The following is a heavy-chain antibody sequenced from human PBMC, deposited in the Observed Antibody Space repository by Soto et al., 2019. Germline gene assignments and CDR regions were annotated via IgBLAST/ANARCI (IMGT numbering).Heavy chain of an antibody. CDR1: GGSVSSGSYY. D-gene: IGHD2-21*02. CDR2: IYYSGST. J-gene: IGHJ6*02. Sequence: SSETLSLTCTVSGGSVSSGSYYWSWIRQPPGKGLEWIGYIYYSGSTNYNPSLKSRVTISVDTSKNQFSLKLSSVTAADTAVYYCARASCGGDCPPIYYYYRMDVWGQGTTVTVSS. V-gene: IGHV4-61*01. CDR3: ARASCGGDCPPIYYYYRMDV.